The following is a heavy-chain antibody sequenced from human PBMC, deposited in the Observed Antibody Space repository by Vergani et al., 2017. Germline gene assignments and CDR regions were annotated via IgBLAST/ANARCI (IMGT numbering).Heavy chain of an antibody. CDR2: INWNGGST. CDR1: GFTFDDYG. CDR3: ARERKAYYDFWSGYYTQYYVDY. V-gene: IGHV3-20*04. Sequence: EVQLVESGGGVVRPGGSLRLSCAASGFTFDDYGMSWVRQAPGKGLEWVSGINWNGGSTGYADSVKGRFTISRDNAKNSLYLQMNSLRAEDTALYYCARERKAYYDFWSGYYTQYYVDYWGQGTLVIVSS. D-gene: IGHD3-3*01. J-gene: IGHJ4*02.